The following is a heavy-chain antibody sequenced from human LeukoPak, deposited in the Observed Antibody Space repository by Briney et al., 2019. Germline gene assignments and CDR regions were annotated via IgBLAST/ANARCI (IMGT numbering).Heavy chain of an antibody. CDR1: GGSVTDYY. Sequence: SETLSLTCTVSGGSVTDYYWSWIRQSPGKGLEWIGYIYYTGTSYNPSLKSRVTISADTSKDQFSLKLISVTAADTAVYYGASRKLGNDYWGQGTLVTVSS. J-gene: IGHJ4*02. CDR3: ASRKLGNDY. V-gene: IGHV4-59*02. CDR2: IYYTGT. D-gene: IGHD7-27*01.